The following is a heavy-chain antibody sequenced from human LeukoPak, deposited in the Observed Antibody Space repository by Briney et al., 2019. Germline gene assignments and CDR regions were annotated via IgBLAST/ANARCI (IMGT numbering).Heavy chain of an antibody. CDR1: GYTFTSYG. V-gene: IGHV1-18*01. Sequence: ASVKVSCKASGYTFTSYGISWVRQAPGQGLEWMGWISAYNGNTNYAQKLQGRVTMTTDTSTSTAYMELRSLRSDDTAVYYCARQVDIVVVPAAILSWFDPWGQGTLVTVSS. CDR3: ARQVDIVVVPAAILSWFDP. J-gene: IGHJ5*02. D-gene: IGHD2-2*02. CDR2: ISAYNGNT.